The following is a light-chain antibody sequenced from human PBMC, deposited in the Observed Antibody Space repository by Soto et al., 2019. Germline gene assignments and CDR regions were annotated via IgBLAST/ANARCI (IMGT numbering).Light chain of an antibody. V-gene: IGKV1-5*03. CDR3: QQYTSFSLT. Sequence: DIQMTQSPSTLSASVGDRVTITCRASQSISSWLAWYQKKPGKAPKPLIYKASSLESRVPSRFSGSGSGTEITLTISSLQHDDFAIYDCQQYTSFSLTFGGGTKVEIK. CDR2: KAS. CDR1: QSISSW. J-gene: IGKJ4*01.